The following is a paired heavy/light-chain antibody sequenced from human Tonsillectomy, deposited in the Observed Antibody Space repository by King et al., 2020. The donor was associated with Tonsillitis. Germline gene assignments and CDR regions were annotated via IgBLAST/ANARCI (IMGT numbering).Light chain of an antibody. CDR3: QHYGGSPQYT. CDR2: GVS. V-gene: IGKV3-20*01. CDR1: QSVSSTF. J-gene: IGKJ2*01. Sequence: EIVLTQSPGTLSLSPGERATLSCRASQSVSSTFLAWYQQKPGQAPRLLIYGVSSRATDIPDRFSGSGSGTDFTLTISRLEPEDFAVYYCQHYGGSPQYTFGQGTKLEIK.
Heavy chain of an antibody. CDR2: IDPSDSYI. CDR1: GHRFPSYW. V-gene: IGHV5-10-1*03. D-gene: IGHD3-22*01. CDR3: ASHYFYDSSGYYKEGSTYYFDY. J-gene: IGHJ4*02. Sequence: EVQLVQSGAEVKKPGESLRISCKGSGHRFPSYWISWVRQMPGKGLEWMGRIDPSDSYINYSPSFQGHVTISADKSIGTAYLQWSSLKASDTAMYYCASHYFYDSSGYYKEGSTYYFDYWGQGTLVTVSS.